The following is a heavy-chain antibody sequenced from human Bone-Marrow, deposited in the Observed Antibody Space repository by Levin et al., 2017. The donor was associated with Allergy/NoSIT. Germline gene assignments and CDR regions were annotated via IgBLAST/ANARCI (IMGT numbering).Heavy chain of an antibody. D-gene: IGHD3-10*01. CDR3: ARSYSDSGSGIGY. CDR2: ISSSSGSS. V-gene: IGHV3-48*01. Sequence: GGSLRLSCAASGFTFSSYSMNWVRQAPGKGLEWISYISSSSGSSYDADSVKGRFTISRDNAKNSLYLQMNSLRAEDTAVYYCARSYSDSGSGIGYWGQGTLVTVSS. CDR1: GFTFSSYS. J-gene: IGHJ4*02.